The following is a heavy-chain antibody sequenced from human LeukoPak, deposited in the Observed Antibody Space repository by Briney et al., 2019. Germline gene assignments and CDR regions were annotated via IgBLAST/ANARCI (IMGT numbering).Heavy chain of an antibody. CDR2: IYYSGST. Sequence: PSETLSLTCTVSGGSISSYYWSWIRQPPGKGLEWIGYIYYSGSTNYNPSLKSRVTISVDTSKNQFSLKLSSVTAADTAVHYCARVPDYGGKAGGFDYWGQGTLVTVSS. J-gene: IGHJ4*02. CDR1: GGSISSYY. D-gene: IGHD4-23*01. V-gene: IGHV4-59*01. CDR3: ARVPDYGGKAGGFDY.